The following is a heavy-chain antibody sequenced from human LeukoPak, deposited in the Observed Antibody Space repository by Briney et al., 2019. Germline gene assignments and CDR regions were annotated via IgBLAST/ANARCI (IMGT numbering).Heavy chain of an antibody. CDR2: IGTAGDT. Sequence: PGGSLRLSCAASGFTFSSYDMHWVRQATGKGLEWVSAIGTAGDTYYPGSVKGRFTISRENAKNSLYLQMNSLRAEDTAVYYCARDRIRGYSYALYWYFDLWGRGTLVTVSS. CDR3: ARDRIRGYSYALYWYFDL. V-gene: IGHV3-13*01. J-gene: IGHJ2*01. D-gene: IGHD5-18*01. CDR1: GFTFSSYD.